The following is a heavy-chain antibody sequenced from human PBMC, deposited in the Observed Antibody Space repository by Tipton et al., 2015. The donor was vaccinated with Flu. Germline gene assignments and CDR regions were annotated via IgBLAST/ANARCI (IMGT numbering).Heavy chain of an antibody. CDR3: ARRSPTGPYNWFDS. Sequence: TLSLTCTVSGDSVSSYYWSWIRQPAGKGLEWIGRIDTGGSTNYNPSLKSRVTISVDTSKNQFSLNLSSVTAADTAVYYCARRSPTGPYNWFDSWGQGTLVTVSS. V-gene: IGHV4-4*07. CDR1: GDSVSSYY. J-gene: IGHJ5*01. D-gene: IGHD1-1*01. CDR2: IDTGGST.